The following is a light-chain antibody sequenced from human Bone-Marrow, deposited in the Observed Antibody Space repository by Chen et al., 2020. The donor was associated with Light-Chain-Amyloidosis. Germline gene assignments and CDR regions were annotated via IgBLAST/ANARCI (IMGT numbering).Light chain of an antibody. J-gene: IGKJ2*01. Sequence: DIVMTQSPDSLAVSLGERATINCKSSQSVLYSSNNKNYLAWFQQKPGQPPKLLISWATTRESGVPDRFSGSASGTDFTLAISCLQAEDVAVCYCQQYLSAPYTFGQGTKLEIK. CDR3: QQYLSAPYT. V-gene: IGKV4-1*01. CDR1: QSVLYSSNNKNY. CDR2: WAT.